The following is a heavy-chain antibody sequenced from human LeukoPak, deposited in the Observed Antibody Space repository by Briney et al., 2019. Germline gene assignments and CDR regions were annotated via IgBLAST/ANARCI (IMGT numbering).Heavy chain of an antibody. V-gene: IGHV3-48*03. CDR1: GFTFSSYE. CDR2: ISSSGSNI. CDR3: ARVLRDGDYFA. J-gene: IGHJ5*02. Sequence: PGGSLRLSCAASGFTFSSYELNWVRQAPGKGLECVSYISSSGSNIYYADPVKGRFTISRDNANNSLYLQMNSLRAEDTAVYYCARVLRDGDYFAWGQGTLVTVSS. D-gene: IGHD4-17*01.